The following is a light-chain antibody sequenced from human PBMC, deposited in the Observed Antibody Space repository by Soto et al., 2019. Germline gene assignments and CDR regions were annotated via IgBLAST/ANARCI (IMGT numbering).Light chain of an antibody. Sequence: QSALTQPASVSGSPGQSITISCTGTNRDVGSYNLVSWYQQHPDKAPKLMIYEATKRPSGVSNRFSGSKSGNTASLTVSGLQAEDEADYYCCSYAGTSSHVLFGGGTKLTVL. CDR2: EAT. CDR3: CSYAGTSSHVL. CDR1: NRDVGSYNL. J-gene: IGLJ2*01. V-gene: IGLV2-23*01.